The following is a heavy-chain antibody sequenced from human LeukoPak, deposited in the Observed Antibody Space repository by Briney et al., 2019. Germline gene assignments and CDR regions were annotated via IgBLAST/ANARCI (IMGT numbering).Heavy chain of an antibody. V-gene: IGHV3-23*01. CDR1: GFTFSTYA. D-gene: IGHD1-1*01. J-gene: IGHJ4*02. Sequence: GGSLRRSSEASGFTFSTYAMSWVRQAPGKGLKWVSGISITGGTTYYAESVKGRFTISRDNSKNTLYLQMNSLRAEDTAVYYCAKANWDDEYIFTNWGQGTLVTVSS. CDR2: ISITGGTT. CDR3: AKANWDDEYIFTN.